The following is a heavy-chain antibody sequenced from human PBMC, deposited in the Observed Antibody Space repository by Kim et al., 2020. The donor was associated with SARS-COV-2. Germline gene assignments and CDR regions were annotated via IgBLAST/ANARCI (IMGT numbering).Heavy chain of an antibody. CDR1: GGSFSGYY. CDR2: INHSGST. CDR3: ARNRLRRNQTKPSNNNYYYYGMDV. Sequence: SETLSLTCAVYGGSFSGYYWSWIRQPPGKGLEWIGEINHSGSTNYNPSLKSRVTISVDTSKNQFSLKLSSVTAADTAVYYCARNRLRRNQTKPSNNNYYYYGMDVWGQGTTVTVSS. D-gene: IGHD4-17*01. V-gene: IGHV4-34*01. J-gene: IGHJ6*02.